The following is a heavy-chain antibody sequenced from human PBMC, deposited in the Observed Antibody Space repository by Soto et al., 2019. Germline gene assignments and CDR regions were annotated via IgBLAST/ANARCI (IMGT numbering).Heavy chain of an antibody. D-gene: IGHD2-2*01. Sequence: GASVKVSCKASGYTFTSYDINWVRQATGQGLEWMGWMNPNSGNTGYAQKFQGRVTMTRNTSISTAYMELSSLRSEDTAVYYCARAKGDIVLVPANHDAFDIWGQGTMVTVSS. CDR1: GYTFTSYD. CDR2: MNPNSGNT. J-gene: IGHJ3*02. V-gene: IGHV1-8*01. CDR3: ARAKGDIVLVPANHDAFDI.